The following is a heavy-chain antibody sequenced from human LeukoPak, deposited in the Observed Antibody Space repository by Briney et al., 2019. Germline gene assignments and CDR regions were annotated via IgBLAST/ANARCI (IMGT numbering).Heavy chain of an antibody. D-gene: IGHD2-21*02. Sequence: PSQTLSLTCTVSGGSISSGSYYWSWIRQPAGKGLEWIGRIYISGSTNYNPSFKSRVTISVDTSKNQFSLKLSSVTAADTAVYYCARDTCGGDCYPKINWFDPWGQGTLVTVSS. CDR1: GGSISSGSYY. V-gene: IGHV4-61*02. J-gene: IGHJ5*02. CDR3: ARDTCGGDCYPKINWFDP. CDR2: IYISGST.